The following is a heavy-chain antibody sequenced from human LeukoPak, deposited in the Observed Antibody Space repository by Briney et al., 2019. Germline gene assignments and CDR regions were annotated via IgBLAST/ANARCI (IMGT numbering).Heavy chain of an antibody. CDR2: ISGSGGST. CDR3: AKDDAWLQYGN. V-gene: IGHV3-23*01. Sequence: GGTLRLSCAASGFTFSSYGMSWVRQAPGKGLEWVSAISGSGGSTYYADSVKGRFTISRDNSKNTLYLQMNSLRAEDTAVYYCAKDDAWLQYGNWGRGTLVTVSS. D-gene: IGHD5-24*01. CDR1: GFTFSSYG. J-gene: IGHJ4*02.